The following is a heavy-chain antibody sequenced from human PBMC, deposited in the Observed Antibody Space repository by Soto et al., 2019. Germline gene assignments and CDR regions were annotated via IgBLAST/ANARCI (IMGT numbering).Heavy chain of an antibody. D-gene: IGHD6-19*01. J-gene: IGHJ4*02. CDR1: GYTFTSYG. CDR2: ISAYNGNT. Sequence: ASVKVSCKASGYTFTSYGISWVRQAPGQGLEWMGWISAYNGNTNYAQKLQDRVTMTTDTSTSTAYMELRSLRSDDTAVYYCARDLRHTAPSGWFSFDYWGQGTLVTVSS. CDR3: ARDLRHTAPSGWFSFDY. V-gene: IGHV1-18*01.